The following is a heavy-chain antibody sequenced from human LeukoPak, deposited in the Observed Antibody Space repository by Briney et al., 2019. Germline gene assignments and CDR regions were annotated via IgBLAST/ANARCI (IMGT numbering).Heavy chain of an antibody. Sequence: PSETLSLTCTVSGGSISSSSHYWGWIRQPPGKGLEWIGSIYTSGSTNYNPSLKSRVTISVDTSKNQFSLKLSSVTAADTAVYYCARDVGTNYYYYYMDVWGKGTTVTVSS. J-gene: IGHJ6*03. CDR1: GGSISSSSHY. CDR3: ARDVGTNYYYYYMDV. CDR2: IYTSGST. V-gene: IGHV4-39*07. D-gene: IGHD1-14*01.